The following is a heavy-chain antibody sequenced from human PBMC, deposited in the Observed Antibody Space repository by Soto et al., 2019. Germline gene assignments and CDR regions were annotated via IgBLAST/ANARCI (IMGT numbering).Heavy chain of an antibody. J-gene: IGHJ4*02. Sequence: SETLSLTCTVSGGSISSYYWSWIRQPPGKGLEWIGYIYYSGSTNYNPSLKSRVTISVDTSKNQFSLKLSSVTAADTAVYYCARKLAMVKDFDYWGQGTLVTVTS. V-gene: IGHV4-59*08. CDR2: IYYSGST. CDR1: GGSISSYY. D-gene: IGHD5-18*01. CDR3: ARKLAMVKDFDY.